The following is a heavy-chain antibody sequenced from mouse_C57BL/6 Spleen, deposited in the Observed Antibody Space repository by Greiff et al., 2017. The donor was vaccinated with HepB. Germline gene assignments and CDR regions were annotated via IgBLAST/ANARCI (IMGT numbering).Heavy chain of an antibody. V-gene: IGHV1-4*01. D-gene: IGHD3-3*01. CDR2: INPSSGYT. Sequence: QVQLQQSGAELARPGASVKMSCKASGYTFTSYTMHWVKQRPGQGLEWIGYINPSSGYTKYNQKFKDKATLTADKSSSTAYMQLSSLTSEDSAVYYCARRGDLWGYFDVWGTGTTVTVSS. CDR3: ARRGDLWGYFDV. CDR1: GYTFTSYT. J-gene: IGHJ1*03.